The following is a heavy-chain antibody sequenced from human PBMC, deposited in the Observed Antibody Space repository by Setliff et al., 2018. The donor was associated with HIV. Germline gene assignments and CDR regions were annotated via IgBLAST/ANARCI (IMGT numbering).Heavy chain of an antibody. Sequence: PSETLSLTCTVSGVSLSNTDFYWSWVRQAPGKGLEWIGFIDYSGTTNYRPSLKSRVSISIDLSKNQFSLRLTSMTAADTALYFCAREGPYYYGMDVWGPGTTVTVSS. CDR1: GVSLSNTDFY. CDR3: AREGPYYYGMDV. CDR2: IDYSGTT. V-gene: IGHV4-30-4*01. J-gene: IGHJ6*02.